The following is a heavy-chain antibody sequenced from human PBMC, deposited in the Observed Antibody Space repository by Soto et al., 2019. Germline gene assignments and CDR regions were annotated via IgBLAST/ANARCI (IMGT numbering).Heavy chain of an antibody. CDR1: GFTFSTHA. D-gene: IGHD1-26*01. Sequence: GGSLRLSCAVSGFTFSTHAMSWVRQAPGKGLEWVSGTSATGSTTYYADSVKGQFTISRDNSKNTLYLQMNSLRAEDTAVYYCARAVRATRYYFDYWGQGTLVTVSS. CDR3: ARAVRATRYYFDY. V-gene: IGHV3-23*01. CDR2: TSATGSTT. J-gene: IGHJ4*02.